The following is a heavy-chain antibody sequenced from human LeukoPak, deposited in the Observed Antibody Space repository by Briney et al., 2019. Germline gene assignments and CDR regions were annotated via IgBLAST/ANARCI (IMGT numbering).Heavy chain of an antibody. D-gene: IGHD6-13*01. J-gene: IGHJ4*02. Sequence: SVKVSCKASGYTFTGYYMHWVRQAPGQGLEWMGWINPNSGGTNYAQKFQGRVTMTRDTSISTAYMELSRLRSDDTAVYYCARDQRGRAAAGTDVDYWGQGTLVTVSS. CDR2: INPNSGGT. CDR1: GYTFTGYY. CDR3: ARDQRGRAAAGTDVDY. V-gene: IGHV1-2*02.